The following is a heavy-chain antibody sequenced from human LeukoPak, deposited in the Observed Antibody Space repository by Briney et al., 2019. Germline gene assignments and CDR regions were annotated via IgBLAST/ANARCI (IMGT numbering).Heavy chain of an antibody. CDR1: GFTFSTCG. Sequence: ETGGSLRLSCAASGFTFSTCGVHWVRQAPGKGLEWVAFIRYGGSDIYYGDSVKGRFTISRDNSKNTLYLQMNSLRGEDTAVYYCAKEPYSSVYYFYYMDVWGKGTTVTVPS. CDR2: IRYGGSDI. CDR3: AKEPYSSVYYFYYMDV. D-gene: IGHD6-25*01. V-gene: IGHV3-30*02. J-gene: IGHJ6*03.